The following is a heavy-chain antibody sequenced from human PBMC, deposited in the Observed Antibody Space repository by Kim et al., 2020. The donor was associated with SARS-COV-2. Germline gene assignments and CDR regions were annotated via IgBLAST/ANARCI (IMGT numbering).Heavy chain of an antibody. D-gene: IGHD2-15*01. V-gene: IGHV4-59*01. CDR2: IYYSGST. CDR1: GGSISSYY. J-gene: IGHJ4*02. CDR3: ARDSMSGGIDY. Sequence: SETLSLTCTVSGGSISSYYWSWIRQPPGKGLEWIGYIYYSGSTNYNPSLKTRVTISVDTSKDQFSLKLSSVTAADTAVNYCARDSMSGGIDYWVQGTLGT.